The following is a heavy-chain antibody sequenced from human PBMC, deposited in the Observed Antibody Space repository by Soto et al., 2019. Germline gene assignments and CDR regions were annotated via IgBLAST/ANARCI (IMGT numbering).Heavy chain of an antibody. D-gene: IGHD4-4*01. CDR2: IRNKANSYFT. Sequence: EVQLVESGGGLVQPGGSLRLSCAASGFTFSDHYMDWVCQAPGKGLEWVGRIRNKANSYFTQYAASVKGRFTISRDDSKNSLYLEMNSLKTEDTAVYYCGRVRLVGPMSTVDYWGQGILVTVSS. CDR3: GRVRLVGPMSTVDY. J-gene: IGHJ4*02. CDR1: GFTFSDHY. V-gene: IGHV3-72*01.